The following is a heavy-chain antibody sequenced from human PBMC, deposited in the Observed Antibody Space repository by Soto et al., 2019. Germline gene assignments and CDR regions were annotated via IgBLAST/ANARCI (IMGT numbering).Heavy chain of an antibody. CDR2: IKSKTDGGTT. CDR3: TTDLGGYDILTGYSYFDY. CDR1: GFTFSNAW. J-gene: IGHJ4*02. V-gene: IGHV3-15*01. Sequence: GGSLRLSCAASGFTFSNAWMSWVRQAPGKGLEWVGRIKSKTDGGTTDYAAPVKGRFTISRDDSKNTQYLQMNSLKTEDTAVYYCTTDLGGYDILTGYSYFDYWGQGTLVTVSS. D-gene: IGHD3-9*01.